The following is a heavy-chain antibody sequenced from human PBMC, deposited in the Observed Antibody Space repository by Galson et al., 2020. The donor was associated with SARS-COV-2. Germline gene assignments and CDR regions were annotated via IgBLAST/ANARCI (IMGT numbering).Heavy chain of an antibody. CDR2: ISWNSGSI. CDR3: AKERWCSSTSCYGFDY. D-gene: IGHD2-2*01. Sequence: GGSLRLSCAASGFTFDDYAMHWVRQAPGKGLEWVSGISWNSGSIGYADSVKGRFTISRDNAKNSLYLQMNSLRAEDTALYYCAKERWCSSTSCYGFDYWGQGTLVTVSS. V-gene: IGHV3-9*01. CDR1: GFTFDDYA. J-gene: IGHJ4*02.